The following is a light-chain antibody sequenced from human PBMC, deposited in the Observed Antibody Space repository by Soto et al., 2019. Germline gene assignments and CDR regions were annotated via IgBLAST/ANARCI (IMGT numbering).Light chain of an antibody. Sequence: EIVLTQSPATLSLSPGERATLSCRASQSVSSYLAWYQQKPGQAPRLLIYDASNRATGIPARFSGSGSGTDFPLTISSLEPEDFAVYYCQQRSNWPPLWTFGQGTKVEIK. CDR3: QQRSNWPPLWT. CDR1: QSVSSY. CDR2: DAS. J-gene: IGKJ1*01. V-gene: IGKV3-11*01.